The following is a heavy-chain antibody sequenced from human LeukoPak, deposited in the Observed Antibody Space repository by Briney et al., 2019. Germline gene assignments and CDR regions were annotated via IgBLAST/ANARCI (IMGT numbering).Heavy chain of an antibody. CDR1: GESFSGYY. CDR2: INHSGST. CDR3: ARGDIAAGGAPFDY. Sequence: SETLSLTCAVYGESFSGYYWSWNRQPPGRGLEWIGEINHSGSTSHSASLKSRVTISVDTSKNQFSLKLNSVTAADTAVYYCARGDIAAGGAPFDYWGQGTLVTVSS. D-gene: IGHD6-13*01. V-gene: IGHV4-34*01. J-gene: IGHJ4*02.